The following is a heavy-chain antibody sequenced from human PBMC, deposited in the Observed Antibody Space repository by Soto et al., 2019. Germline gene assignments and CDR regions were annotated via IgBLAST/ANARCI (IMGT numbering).Heavy chain of an antibody. D-gene: IGHD3-22*01. V-gene: IGHV1-69*13. Sequence: SVKVSCKASGGTFSSYAISWVRQAPGQGLEWMGGIIHIFGTANYAQKFQGRVTITADESTRTAYMELSSLRSEDTAVYYCATRSGYYDRSGYYYLDYWGQGTLVTVCS. CDR3: ATRSGYYDRSGYYYLDY. CDR1: GGTFSSYA. J-gene: IGHJ4*02. CDR2: IIHIFGTA.